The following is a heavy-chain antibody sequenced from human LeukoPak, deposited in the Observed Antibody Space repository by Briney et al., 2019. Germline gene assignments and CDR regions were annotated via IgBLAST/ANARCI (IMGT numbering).Heavy chain of an antibody. CDR3: ASLYCSGGSCYVPY. J-gene: IGHJ4*02. V-gene: IGHV4-61*02. CDR2: IYTSGST. CDR1: GGSISSSSYY. Sequence: SETLSLTCTVSGGSISSSSYYWGWIRQPPGKGLEWIGRIYTSGSTNYNPSLKSRVTISVDTSKNQFSLKLSSVTAADTAVYYCASLYCSGGSCYVPYWGQGTLVTVSS. D-gene: IGHD2-15*01.